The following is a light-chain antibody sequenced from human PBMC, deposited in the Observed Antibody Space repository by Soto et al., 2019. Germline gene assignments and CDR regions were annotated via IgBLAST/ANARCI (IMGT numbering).Light chain of an antibody. CDR2: DAS. CDR1: QSVSSY. J-gene: IGKJ1*01. Sequence: ESVLTQSPATLSLSPGERATLSCRASQSVSSYLAWYQQKPGQAPRLLIYDASNRATGIPARFSGSGSGTAFTLTISSLAPEDVAVYYCQQRSNWPWTFGQGTKVDIQ. V-gene: IGKV3-11*01. CDR3: QQRSNWPWT.